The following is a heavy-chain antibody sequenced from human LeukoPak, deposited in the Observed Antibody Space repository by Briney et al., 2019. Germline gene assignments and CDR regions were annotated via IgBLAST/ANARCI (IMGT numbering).Heavy chain of an antibody. Sequence: GGSLRLSCAASGFTFSSYWMSWVRQAPGEGLEWVANIKQDGSEKYYVDSVKGRFTISRDNAKNSLYLQMNSLRAEDTAVYYCARVGSIAAAGTPDYWGQGTLVTVSS. J-gene: IGHJ4*02. CDR1: GFTFSSYW. V-gene: IGHV3-7*02. D-gene: IGHD6-13*01. CDR2: IKQDGSEK. CDR3: ARVGSIAAAGTPDY.